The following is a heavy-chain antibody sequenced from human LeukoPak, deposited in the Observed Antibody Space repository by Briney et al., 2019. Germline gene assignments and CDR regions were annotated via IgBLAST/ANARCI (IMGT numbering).Heavy chain of an antibody. V-gene: IGHV3-15*01. CDR3: TTETRDFWSGSLYYYYYMDV. CDR2: IKSKTDGGTT. Sequence: GGSLRLSCAASGFTFSNAWMSWVRQAPGKGLEWVGRIKSKTDGGTTDYAAPVKGRFTISRDDSKNTLYLQMNSLKTEDTAVYYCTTETRDFWSGSLYYYYYMDVWGKGTTVTVSS. J-gene: IGHJ6*03. CDR1: GFTFSNAW. D-gene: IGHD3-3*01.